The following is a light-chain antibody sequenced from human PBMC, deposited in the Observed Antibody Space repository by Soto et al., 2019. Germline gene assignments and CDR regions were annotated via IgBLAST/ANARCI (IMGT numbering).Light chain of an antibody. J-gene: IGLJ2*01. Sequence: QSALTQAASVSESPGQSISLSCGGTSTDVGSHNYVSWYQQHPGKAPKLIIFEVNNRPSGVSHRFSGSKSGNTASLTISDLQGEDEADYYCSSYTMTNTLVFGGGTKLTVL. V-gene: IGLV2-14*01. CDR2: EVN. CDR3: SSYTMTNTLV. CDR1: STDVGSHNY.